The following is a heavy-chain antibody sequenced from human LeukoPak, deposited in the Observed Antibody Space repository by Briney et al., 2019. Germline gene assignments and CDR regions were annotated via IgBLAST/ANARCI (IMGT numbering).Heavy chain of an antibody. D-gene: IGHD2-15*01. V-gene: IGHV1-69*13. CDR1: GGTFSSYA. CDR2: IIPIFGTA. Sequence: SVKVSCKASGGTFSSYAISWVRQAPGQGLEWMGGIIPIFGTANHAQKFQGRVTITADESTSTAYMELSSLRSEDTAVYYCARVVDNCSGGSCYSALFDYWGQGTLVTVSS. J-gene: IGHJ4*02. CDR3: ARVVDNCSGGSCYSALFDY.